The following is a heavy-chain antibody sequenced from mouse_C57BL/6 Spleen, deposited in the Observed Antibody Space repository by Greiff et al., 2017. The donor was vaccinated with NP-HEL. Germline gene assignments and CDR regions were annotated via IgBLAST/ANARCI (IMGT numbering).Heavy chain of an antibody. V-gene: IGHV1-76*01. CDR2: IYPGSGNT. CDR1: GYTFTDYY. CDR3: ARGRSSPYAMDY. J-gene: IGHJ4*01. Sequence: QVQLKESGAELVRPGASVKLSCKASGYTFTDYYINWVKQRPGQGLEWIARIYPGSGNTYYNEKFKGKATLTAEKSSSTAYMQLSSLTSEDSAVYFCARGRSSPYAMDYWGQGTSVTVSS. D-gene: IGHD6-2*01.